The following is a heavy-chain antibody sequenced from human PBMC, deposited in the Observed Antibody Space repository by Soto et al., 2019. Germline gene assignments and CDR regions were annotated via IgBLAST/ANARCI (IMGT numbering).Heavy chain of an antibody. J-gene: IGHJ5*02. CDR3: VKYTVTEDLGES. CDR1: GFTFSSYA. D-gene: IGHD3-16*01. V-gene: IGHV3-23*01. CDR2: VSRAGTYT. Sequence: ESGGDVVRPGGSLRLSCAASGFTFSSYAMGWVRQAPGKGLEWVAGVSRAGTYTFYADSVRGRFSISRDNSRDTVDLYTNALRGDDTAVYFCVKYTVTEDLGESWGQGTLVSVSS.